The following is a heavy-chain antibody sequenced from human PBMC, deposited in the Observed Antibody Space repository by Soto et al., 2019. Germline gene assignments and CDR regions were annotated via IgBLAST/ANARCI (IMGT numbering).Heavy chain of an antibody. Sequence: GASVKVSCKASGGTFSSYAISWVRQAPGQGLEWMGGIIPIFGTANYAQKFQGRVTITADESTSTAYMELSSLRSEDTAVYYCARARIRTTHYYDSSGYYLFDYWGQGTLVTVSS. V-gene: IGHV1-69*13. CDR2: IIPIFGTA. CDR1: GGTFSSYA. CDR3: ARARIRTTHYYDSSGYYLFDY. D-gene: IGHD3-22*01. J-gene: IGHJ4*02.